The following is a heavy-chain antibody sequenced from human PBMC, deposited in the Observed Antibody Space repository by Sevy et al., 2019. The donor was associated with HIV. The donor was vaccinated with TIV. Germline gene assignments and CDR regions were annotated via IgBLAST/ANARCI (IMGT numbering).Heavy chain of an antibody. Sequence: GGSLRLSCAASGFTFRNSNMNWVRQAPGKGLEWVSYISDGGTIYYADSVKGQFTISRDNAKNLLYLQMNSLRDEDTAVYYCPREAGVGPHYFDYWGQGTLVTVSS. CDR3: PREAGVGPHYFDY. J-gene: IGHJ4*02. CDR1: GFTFRNSN. V-gene: IGHV3-48*02. CDR2: ISDGGTI. D-gene: IGHD3-16*01.